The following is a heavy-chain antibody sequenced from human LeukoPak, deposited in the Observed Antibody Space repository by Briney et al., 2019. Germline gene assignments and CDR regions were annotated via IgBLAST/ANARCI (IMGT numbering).Heavy chain of an antibody. D-gene: IGHD4-17*01. CDR3: ARRMTTVTVDY. Sequence: SETLSLTCAVYGESFSGFYWSWIRQPPGKGLEWIGEINHSGSTNYNPSLKSRVTISVDTSKKQFSLMLTSVTAADTAVYYCARRMTTVTVDYWGQGTLVTVPS. CDR1: GESFSGFY. J-gene: IGHJ4*02. CDR2: INHSGST. V-gene: IGHV4-34*01.